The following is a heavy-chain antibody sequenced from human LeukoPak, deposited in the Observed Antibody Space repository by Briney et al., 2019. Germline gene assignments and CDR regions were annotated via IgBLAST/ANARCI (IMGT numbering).Heavy chain of an antibody. CDR3: ASGGKATVVTM. CDR1: GGSINSYY. V-gene: IGHV4-4*07. D-gene: IGHD4-23*01. Sequence: SETLSLTCTVSGGSINSYYWSWIRQPAGKGLEWIGRVYSSGNTNYNPSLKSRVSMSVDTSKNQFSLKLTSVTAADTAVYYCASGGKATVVTMWGRGILVTVSS. CDR2: VYSSGNT. J-gene: IGHJ4*02.